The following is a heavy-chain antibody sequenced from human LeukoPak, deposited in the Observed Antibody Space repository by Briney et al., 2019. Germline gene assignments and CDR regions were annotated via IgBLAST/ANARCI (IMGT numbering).Heavy chain of an antibody. CDR2: IYYSGST. V-gene: IGHV4-59*12. Sequence: SETLSLTCTVSGGSISSYYWSWIRQPPGKGLEWIGYIYYSGSTNYNPSLKSRVTISVDTSKNQFPLKLSSVTAADTAVYYCARGPVGNFDYWGQGTLVTVSS. D-gene: IGHD7-27*01. J-gene: IGHJ4*02. CDR1: GGSISSYY. CDR3: ARGPVGNFDY.